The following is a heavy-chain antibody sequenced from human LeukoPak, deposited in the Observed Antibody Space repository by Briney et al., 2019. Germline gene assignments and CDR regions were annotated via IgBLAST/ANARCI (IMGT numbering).Heavy chain of an antibody. D-gene: IGHD4-17*01. CDR2: ISSRNTYI. V-gene: IGHV3-21*01. CDR1: GFTFSSFS. J-gene: IGHJ4*02. Sequence: GGSLRLSCAASGFTFSSFSMNWVRQAPGKGLEWVSSISSRNTYIYYADSVRGRFTISRDNAKNSLYLQMNSLRAEDTAVYYCARDSVTTGYDFAYWGQGTLVTVSS. CDR3: ARDSVTTGYDFAY.